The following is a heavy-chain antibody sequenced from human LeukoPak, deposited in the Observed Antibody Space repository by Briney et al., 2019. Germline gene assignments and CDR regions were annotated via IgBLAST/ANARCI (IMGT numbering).Heavy chain of an antibody. CDR2: IYYSGST. V-gene: IGHV4-59*12. CDR1: AGSISSYY. Sequence: PSETLSLTCTVSAGSISSYYWSWIRQPPGKGLEWIGYIYYSGSTNYNPSLKSRVTISVDTSKNQFSLKLSSVTAADTAVYYCARRKSYSSSWVVDYWGQGTLVTVSS. CDR3: ARRKSYSSSWVVDY. D-gene: IGHD6-13*01. J-gene: IGHJ4*02.